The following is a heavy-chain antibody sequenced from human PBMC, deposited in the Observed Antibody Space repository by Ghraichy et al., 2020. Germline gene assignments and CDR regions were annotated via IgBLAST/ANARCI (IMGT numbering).Heavy chain of an antibody. CDR3: ARANFYFDMAV. V-gene: IGHV3-74*01. CDR2: INSDGSGT. J-gene: IGHJ6*02. CDR1: GFSFSNYW. Sequence: GGLRLSCEASGFSFSNYWMHWVRQPPGKGLVWVSRINSDGSGTSYADSVKGRFTISRDNAKNTLYLQMNSLRAEDTAVYYCARANFYFDMAVWGQGTTVTVSS.